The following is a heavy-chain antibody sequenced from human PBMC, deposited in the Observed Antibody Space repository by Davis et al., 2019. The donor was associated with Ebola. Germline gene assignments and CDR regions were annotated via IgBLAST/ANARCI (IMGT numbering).Heavy chain of an antibody. CDR1: GYTFTGYY. V-gene: IGHV1-2*02. CDR2: INPNSGGT. CDR3: ARVGSSLDY. J-gene: IGHJ4*02. D-gene: IGHD2-2*01. Sequence: SVTVSCQASGYTFTGYYMHWVRQAPGQGLEWVGWINPNSGGTNSKEKFQGRVTMTRDTSISTAYMELSRLRSDDTAVYYCARVGSSLDYWGQGTLVTVSS.